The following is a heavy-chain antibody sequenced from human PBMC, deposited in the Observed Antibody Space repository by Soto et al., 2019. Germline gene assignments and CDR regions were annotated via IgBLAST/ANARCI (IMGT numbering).Heavy chain of an antibody. V-gene: IGHV4-31*02. D-gene: IGHD3-10*01. CDR2: IYYSGVT. J-gene: IGHJ5*02. CDR3: ARDLRGRGSGRFDP. Sequence: WTWIRQHPGKGLEWIGYIYYSGVTYYNPSLKSRVTISVVTSKNQFSLKLSSVTAADTAVYYCARDLRGRGSGRFDPWGQGNLVTVSS.